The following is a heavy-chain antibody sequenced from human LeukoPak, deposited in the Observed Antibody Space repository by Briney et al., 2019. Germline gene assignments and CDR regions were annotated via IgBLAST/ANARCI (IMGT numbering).Heavy chain of an antibody. D-gene: IGHD3-22*01. V-gene: IGHV3-66*01. CDR2: IYSGGST. CDR1: GFTVSSNY. Sequence: GGSLRLSCAASGFTVSSNYMSWVRRAPGKGLEWVSVIYSGGSTYYADSVKGRFTISRDNSKNTLYLQMNSLRAEDTAVYYCAGTYYYDSSGYYSYYYYYMDVWGKGTTVTISS. J-gene: IGHJ6*03. CDR3: AGTYYYDSSGYYSYYYYYMDV.